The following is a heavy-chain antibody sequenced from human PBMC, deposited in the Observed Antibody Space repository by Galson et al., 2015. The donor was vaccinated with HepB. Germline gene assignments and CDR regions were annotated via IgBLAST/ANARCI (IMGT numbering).Heavy chain of an antibody. CDR3: ARVVQQLLLYYYYGMDV. J-gene: IGHJ6*02. Sequence: SLRLSCAASGFTFNIYAMHWVRQAPGKGLEWVAVISPDGSNKYYADSVKGRFTISRDNSNNTLYLQMNSLGPEDTAVYSCARVVQQLLLYYYYGMDVWGQGTTVTISS. CDR2: ISPDGSNK. D-gene: IGHD6-13*01. V-gene: IGHV3-30*04. CDR1: GFTFNIYA.